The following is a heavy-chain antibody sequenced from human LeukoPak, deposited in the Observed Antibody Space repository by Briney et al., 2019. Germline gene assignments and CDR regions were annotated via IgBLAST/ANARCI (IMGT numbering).Heavy chain of an antibody. CDR2: ISGSGGST. CDR1: GFTVSSNY. Sequence: HTGGSLRLSCAASGFTVSSNYMSWVHQAPGKGLEWVSAISGSGGSTYYADSVKGRFTISRDNSKNTLYLQMNSLRAEDTAVYYCAKEGQWSGSPFDIWGQGTMVTVSS. J-gene: IGHJ3*02. D-gene: IGHD3-3*01. V-gene: IGHV3-23*01. CDR3: AKEGQWSGSPFDI.